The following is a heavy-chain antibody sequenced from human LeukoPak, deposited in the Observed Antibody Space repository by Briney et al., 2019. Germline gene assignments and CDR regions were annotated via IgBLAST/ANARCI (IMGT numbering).Heavy chain of an antibody. V-gene: IGHV3-20*04. Sequence: GGSLRLSCAASGFTFDDYGMSWVRQAPGKGLEWVSGINWNAGSTGYADSVKGRFTISRDNTKNSLYLQMNSLRAEDTALYYCARGYSGYDLLDYWGQGTLVTVSS. J-gene: IGHJ4*02. D-gene: IGHD5-12*01. CDR3: ARGYSGYDLLDY. CDR1: GFTFDDYG. CDR2: INWNAGST.